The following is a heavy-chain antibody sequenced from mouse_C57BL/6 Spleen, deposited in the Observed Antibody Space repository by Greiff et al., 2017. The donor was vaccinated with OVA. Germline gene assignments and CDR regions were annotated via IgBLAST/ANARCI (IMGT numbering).Heavy chain of an antibody. CDR3: AKGDDDDPIAY. D-gene: IGHD2-4*01. CDR2: IWRGGST. CDR1: GFSLTSYG. Sequence: VQLQESGPGLVQPSQSLSITCTVSGFSLTSYGVHWVRQPPGKGLEWLGVIWRGGSTDYNAAFISRLSISKDNSKSQVFFKMNSLQADDTAIYYCAKGDDDDPIAYWGQGTLVTVSA. J-gene: IGHJ3*01. V-gene: IGHV2-4*01.